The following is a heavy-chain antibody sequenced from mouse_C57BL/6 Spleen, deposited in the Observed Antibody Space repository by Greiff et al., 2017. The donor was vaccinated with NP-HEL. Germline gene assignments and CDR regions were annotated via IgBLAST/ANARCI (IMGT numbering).Heavy chain of an antibody. CDR1: GYTFTSYW. CDR3: ARLSRYFDV. V-gene: IGHV1-69*01. Sequence: QVQLQQPGAELVMPGASVKLSCKASGYTFTSYWMHWVKQRPGQGLEWIGEIDPSDSYTNYNQKFKGKSTLTVDKSSSTAYMQLSSLTSEDSAVYYCARLSRYFDVWGTGTTVTVSS. CDR2: IDPSDSYT. J-gene: IGHJ1*03.